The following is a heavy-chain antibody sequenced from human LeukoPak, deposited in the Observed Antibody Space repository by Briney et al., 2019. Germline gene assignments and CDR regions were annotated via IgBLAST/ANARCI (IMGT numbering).Heavy chain of an antibody. Sequence: PGGSLRLSCAASGFTFSSYSMNWVRQAPGKGLEWVSSISSSSSYIYCEDSVKGRFTISRDNAKNSLYLQMNSLRAEDTAVYYCARALSPYSSGWYSDYWGQGTLVTVSS. V-gene: IGHV3-21*01. CDR2: ISSSSSYI. CDR3: ARALSPYSSGWYSDY. D-gene: IGHD6-19*01. CDR1: GFTFSSYS. J-gene: IGHJ4*02.